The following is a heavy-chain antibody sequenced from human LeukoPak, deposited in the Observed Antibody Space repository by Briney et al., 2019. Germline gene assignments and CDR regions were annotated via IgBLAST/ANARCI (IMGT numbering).Heavy chain of an antibody. CDR3: AKDSYDYVWGSYRYVFDY. D-gene: IGHD3-16*02. CDR2: IRYDGSNK. J-gene: IGHJ4*02. CDR1: GFTFSSYG. V-gene: IGHV3-30*02. Sequence: PGGSLRLSCAASGFTFSSYGMHWVRQAPGKGLEWVAFIRYDGSNKYYADSVKGRFTISRDNSKNTLYLQMNSLRAEDTAVYYCAKDSYDYVWGSYRYVFDYWGQGTLVTVSS.